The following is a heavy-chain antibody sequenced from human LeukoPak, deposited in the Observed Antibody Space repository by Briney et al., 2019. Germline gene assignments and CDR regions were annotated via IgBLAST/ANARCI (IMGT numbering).Heavy chain of an antibody. CDR1: GFTFSTYA. J-gene: IGHJ1*01. CDR3: SKRGSDSPSCFQH. CDR2: ISSSGADT. V-gene: IGHV3-23*01. Sequence: PGGSLRLSCAASGFTFSTYAMTWVRQVPGKGPEWVSAISSSGADTHYADSVKGRFTISRDNPKNTLYLQMNSLRAEDTAVYYCSKRGSDSPSCFQHWGQGTLVTVSS. D-gene: IGHD2-21*02.